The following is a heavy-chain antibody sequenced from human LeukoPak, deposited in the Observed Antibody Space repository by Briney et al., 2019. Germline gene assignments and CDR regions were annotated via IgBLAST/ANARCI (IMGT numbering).Heavy chain of an antibody. D-gene: IGHD5-18*01. J-gene: IGHJ6*02. CDR2: INPSGGST. CDR3: ATSSRIQLWSIASSYYYGMDV. Sequence: ASVKVSCKASGYTFTSYYMHWVRQAPGQGLEWMGIINPSGGSTSYAQKFQGRVTMTEDTSTDTAYMELSSLRSEDTAVYYCATSSRIQLWSIASSYYYGMDVWGQGTTVTVSS. V-gene: IGHV1-46*01. CDR1: GYTFTSYY.